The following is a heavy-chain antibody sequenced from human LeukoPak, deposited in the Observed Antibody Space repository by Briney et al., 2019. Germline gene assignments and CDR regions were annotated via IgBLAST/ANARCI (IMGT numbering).Heavy chain of an antibody. CDR3: ATSNDYKVAPLDL. V-gene: IGHV4-4*07. CDR2: INTKGGT. CDR1: VGSIRDYQ. Sequence: SETLSLTCAVSVGSIRDYQWSWVRQPPGKGLEWIGHINTKGGTGYNPSLRSRLSFSIDTSREQFSLKLSSVTAADTAMYYCATSNDYKVAPLDLWGLGTQVTVAS. J-gene: IGHJ5*02. D-gene: IGHD3-10*01.